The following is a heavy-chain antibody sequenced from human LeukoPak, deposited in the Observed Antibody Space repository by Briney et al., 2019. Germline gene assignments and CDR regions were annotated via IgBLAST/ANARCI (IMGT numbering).Heavy chain of an antibody. J-gene: IGHJ4*02. Sequence: PGGSLRLSCAASGFTFSSYAMHWVRQAPGKGLEWVAVISYDGSNKYYADSVKGRFTISRDNSKNTLYLQMNSLRAEDTAVYYCARMLKGARAAGLFDYWGQGTLVTVSS. V-gene: IGHV3-30-3*01. D-gene: IGHD6-13*01. CDR2: ISYDGSNK. CDR3: ARMLKGARAAGLFDY. CDR1: GFTFSSYA.